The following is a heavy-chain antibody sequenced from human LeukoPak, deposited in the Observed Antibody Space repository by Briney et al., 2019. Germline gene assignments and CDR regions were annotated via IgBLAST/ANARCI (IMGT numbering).Heavy chain of an antibody. D-gene: IGHD6-19*01. V-gene: IGHV1-3*03. CDR3: ARGHYSSGWPYYYYYYYMDV. J-gene: IGHJ6*03. CDR1: GYRFTRYW. Sequence: GESLKISCKGSGYRFTRYWIGWVRQAPGQRLEWMGWINAGNGNTKYSQEFQGRVTITRDTSASTAYMELSSLRSEDMAVYYCARGHYSSGWPYYYYYYYMDVWGKGTTVTVSS. CDR2: INAGNGNT.